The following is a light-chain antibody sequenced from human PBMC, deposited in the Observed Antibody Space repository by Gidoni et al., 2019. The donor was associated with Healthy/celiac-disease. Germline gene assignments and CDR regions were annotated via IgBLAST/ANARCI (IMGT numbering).Light chain of an antibody. Sequence: IVFTHSPATLSLSPGERATRSCRASQSVSSYLAWYQQKPGQAPRLLIYDASNRATGIPARFSGSGSGTDVTLTISSLEPEDFAVYYCQQRSNWPPFFGQGTRLEIK. V-gene: IGKV3-11*01. CDR3: QQRSNWPPF. J-gene: IGKJ5*01. CDR1: QSVSSY. CDR2: DAS.